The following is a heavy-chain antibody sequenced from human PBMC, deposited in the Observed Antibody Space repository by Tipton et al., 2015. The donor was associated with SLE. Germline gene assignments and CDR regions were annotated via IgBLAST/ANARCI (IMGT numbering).Heavy chain of an antibody. Sequence: SLRLSCAASGFTFSSYSMNWVRQAPGKGLEWVSYISSSSSTIYYADSVKGRFTISRDNSKNTLYLQMNSLRAEDTAVYYCAKDRGYCSSTSCAYYYGMDVWGQGTTVTVSS. V-gene: IGHV3-48*01. D-gene: IGHD2-2*01. CDR3: AKDRGYCSSTSCAYYYGMDV. J-gene: IGHJ6*02. CDR2: ISSSSSTI. CDR1: GFTFSSYS.